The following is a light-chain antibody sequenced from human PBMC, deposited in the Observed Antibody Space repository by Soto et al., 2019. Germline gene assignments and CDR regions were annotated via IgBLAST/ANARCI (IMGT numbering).Light chain of an antibody. CDR1: KSVSSN. CDR2: GAS. CDR3: QQYNNWPGT. J-gene: IGKJ1*01. Sequence: EIVMTQSPATLSVSPGERDTLSCRASKSVSSNLAWYQQKPGQAPRLLIYGASTRATGIPARFSGSGSGTEFTLTISSLQSEDFAVYYCQQYNNWPGTFGQGTKVDIK. V-gene: IGKV3-15*01.